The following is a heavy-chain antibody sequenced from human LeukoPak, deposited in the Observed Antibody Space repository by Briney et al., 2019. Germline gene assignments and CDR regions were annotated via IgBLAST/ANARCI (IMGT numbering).Heavy chain of an antibody. CDR3: ARDLFQGYSGYEKYCFDY. J-gene: IGHJ4*02. V-gene: IGHV1-69*04. D-gene: IGHD5-12*01. Sequence: SVKVSCKASGGTFSSYAISWVQQAPGQGLEWMGRIIPILGIANYAQKFQGRVTITADKSTSTAYMELSSLRSEDTAVYYCARDLFQGYSGYEKYCFDYWGQGTLVTVSS. CDR1: GGTFSSYA. CDR2: IIPILGIA.